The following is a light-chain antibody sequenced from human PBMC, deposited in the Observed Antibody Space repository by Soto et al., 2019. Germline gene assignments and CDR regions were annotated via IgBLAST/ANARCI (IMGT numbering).Light chain of an antibody. CDR3: QQTYSTPRT. CDR1: RSINTY. V-gene: IGKV1-39*01. Sequence: DIQMTQSPSSLSASVGDRVTITCRASRSINTYVNWYQQRPGKAPELLLYSASSLHTGVPSRVSGSGAGTDFTFTINRLLPEDFASYYCQQTYSTPRTFGQGTKVDIK. J-gene: IGKJ1*01. CDR2: SAS.